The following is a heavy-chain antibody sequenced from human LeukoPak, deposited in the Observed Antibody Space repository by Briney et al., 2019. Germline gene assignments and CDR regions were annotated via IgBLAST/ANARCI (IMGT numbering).Heavy chain of an antibody. J-gene: IGHJ5*02. V-gene: IGHV1-69*05. CDR2: IIPIFGTA. Sequence: SVKVSCKASGGTFSSYAISWVRQAPGQGLEWMGGIIPIFGTANYAQKFQGRVTITTDESTSTAYMELSSLRSEDTAVYYCARDAVAVAGTDWFDPWGQGTLVTVSS. CDR1: GGTFSSYA. CDR3: ARDAVAVAGTDWFDP. D-gene: IGHD6-19*01.